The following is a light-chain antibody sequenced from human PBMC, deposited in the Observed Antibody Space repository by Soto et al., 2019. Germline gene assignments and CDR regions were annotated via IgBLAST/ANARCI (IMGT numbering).Light chain of an antibody. V-gene: IGLV1-44*01. CDR3: AAWDDRRNRGV. Sequence: QSVLTQPPSASGTPGQRVTISCSGSSSNIGSNTVNWYQQLPGTAPKLLIYSNNQRPSGVPDRFSGSKSGTSASLAISGLQAEDEADYYSAAWDDRRNRGVFGGGTKVTVL. J-gene: IGLJ2*01. CDR2: SNN. CDR1: SSNIGSNT.